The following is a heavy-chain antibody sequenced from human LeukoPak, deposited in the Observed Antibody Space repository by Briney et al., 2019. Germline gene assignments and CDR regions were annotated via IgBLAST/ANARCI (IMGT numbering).Heavy chain of an antibody. Sequence: ASVKVSCKAFGYTFTSNYMHWVRQAPGQGPEWMGVISPSGGSTTYAQKFQGRVTLTRDMSTSTDYLELSSLRSEDTAVYYCARGGYGSGTNPYYFDCWGQGTLVTVSS. CDR2: ISPSGGST. V-gene: IGHV1-46*01. J-gene: IGHJ4*02. D-gene: IGHD3-10*01. CDR1: GYTFTSNY. CDR3: ARGGYGSGTNPYYFDC.